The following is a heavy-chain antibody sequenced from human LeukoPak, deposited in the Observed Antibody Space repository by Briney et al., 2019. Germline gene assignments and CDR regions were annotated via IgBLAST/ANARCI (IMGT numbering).Heavy chain of an antibody. CDR2: IYPGDSDT. J-gene: IGHJ4*02. CDR1: GYSFTSYW. D-gene: IGHD2-15*01. V-gene: IGHV5-51*01. CDR3: ARRYCSGGSCYAFDY. Sequence: GESLKISCKGSGYSFTSYWIGWVRQMPGKGLEWMGIIYPGDSDTRYSPSFQGQVTISADKSISTAYLQWSSPKASDTAMYYCARRYCSGGSCYAFDYWGQGTLVTVSS.